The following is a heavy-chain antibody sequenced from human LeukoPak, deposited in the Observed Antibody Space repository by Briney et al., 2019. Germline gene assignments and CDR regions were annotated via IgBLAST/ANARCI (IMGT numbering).Heavy chain of an antibody. CDR2: IKEDGSEK. CDR3: ARDWVAGVPFDAFDI. CDR1: GFTLSSYW. V-gene: IGHV3-7*03. D-gene: IGHD3-10*01. J-gene: IGHJ3*02. Sequence: GGSLRLSCAASGFTLSSYWMSWVRQAPGKGLEWVANIKEDGSEKYYVDSVKGRFTISRDNAKNSLYLHMNSLTAEVTAMYYCARDWVAGVPFDAFDIWGQGTMVSVSS.